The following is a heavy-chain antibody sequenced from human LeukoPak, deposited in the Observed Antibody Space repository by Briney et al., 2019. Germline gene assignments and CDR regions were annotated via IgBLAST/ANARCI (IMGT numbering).Heavy chain of an antibody. Sequence: PGRSLRLSCEASGFTFSTYSMHWVRQAPGKGLEWVAAISFDGSYKYYGDSVKGRLTISRDNSKNTLYLQMNSLRAEDTAVYYCAKRGLVGAVAAGRYGGFDYWGQGTLVTVSS. D-gene: IGHD6-19*01. V-gene: IGHV3-30*18. CDR2: ISFDGSYK. J-gene: IGHJ4*02. CDR3: AKRGLVGAVAAGRYGGFDY. CDR1: GFTFSTYS.